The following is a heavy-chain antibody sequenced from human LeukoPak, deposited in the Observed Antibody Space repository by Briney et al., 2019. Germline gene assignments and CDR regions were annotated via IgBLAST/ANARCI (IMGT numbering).Heavy chain of an antibody. J-gene: IGHJ5*02. CDR1: GGTFSSYA. CDR2: ILLILGVG. V-gene: IGHV1-69*04. CDR3: ASFHTTMDNNWFDP. Sequence: SVKVSCKASGGTFSSYAISWVRQAPGQGLEWMGSILLILGVGDYAQKFQGRVTITADASTSTAYMELSSLRPEDAAVYYCASFHTTMDNNWFDPWGQGTLVTVSS. D-gene: IGHD5-18*01.